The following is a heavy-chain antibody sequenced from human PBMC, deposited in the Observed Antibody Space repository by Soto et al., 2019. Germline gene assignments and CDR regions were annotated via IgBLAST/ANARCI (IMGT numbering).Heavy chain of an antibody. CDR2: VYYSGST. CDR3: ASVNLKWLYAFGY. CDR1: GGSISNGDYS. D-gene: IGHD3-3*01. V-gene: IGHV4-30-4*01. J-gene: IGHJ4*02. Sequence: SETLSLTCTVTGGSISNGDYSWAWLRQPPGKGLEWIGHVYYSGSTYYNPSRKSRVTISVDRSRNEFSLELTSVTAADTAVYYCASVNLKWLYAFGYWGQGALVT.